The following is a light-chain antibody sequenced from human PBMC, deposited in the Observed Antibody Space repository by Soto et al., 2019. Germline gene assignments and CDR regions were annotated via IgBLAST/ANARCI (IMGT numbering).Light chain of an antibody. CDR3: SSYAGSYTLV. J-gene: IGLJ2*01. CDR2: DVS. CDR1: SNDVGGYNF. V-gene: IGLV2-11*01. Sequence: QSALTQPRSVSGSPGQSVTISCTGTSNDVGGYNFVSWYQQHPGKVPKLFIYDVSRRPSGVPDRLSGSKSGNTASLTISGHQAEDEADYDCSSYAGSYTLVFGGGTQVTVL.